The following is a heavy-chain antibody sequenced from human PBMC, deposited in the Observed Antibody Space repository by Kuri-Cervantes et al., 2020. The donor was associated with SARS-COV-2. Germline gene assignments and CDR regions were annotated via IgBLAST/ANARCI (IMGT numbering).Heavy chain of an antibody. CDR2: ISYDGSNK. Sequence: GGSLRLSCAASGFTFSSYAMHWVRQAPGKGLEWVAVISYDGSNKYCADSVKGRFTISRDNSKNTLYLQMNSLRAEDTAVYYCASEDSGSYFRGRGMFDPWGQGTLVTVSS. D-gene: IGHD1-26*01. CDR3: ASEDSGSYFRGRGMFDP. CDR1: GFTFSSYA. V-gene: IGHV3-30-3*01. J-gene: IGHJ5*02.